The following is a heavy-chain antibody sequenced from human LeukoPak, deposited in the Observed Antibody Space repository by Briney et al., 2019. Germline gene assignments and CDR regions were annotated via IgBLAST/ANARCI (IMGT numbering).Heavy chain of an antibody. CDR3: AREGLVLTTDWYLDL. CDR2: IIPIFGKV. Sequence: SVKVSCKTSGYSFTDYYMHWVRQAPGQGLEWMGGIIPIFGKVNYAQKFQGRVTITADESTNTAYMEVSSLRSEDTAIYYCAREGLVLTTDWYLDLWGRGTQVTVSS. J-gene: IGHJ2*01. V-gene: IGHV1-69*13. D-gene: IGHD5-12*01. CDR1: GYSFTDYY.